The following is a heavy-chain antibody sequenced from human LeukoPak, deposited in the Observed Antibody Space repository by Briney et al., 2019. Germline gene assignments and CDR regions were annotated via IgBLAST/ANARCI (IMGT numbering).Heavy chain of an antibody. D-gene: IGHD4-17*01. Sequence: SETLSLTCTVSGGSISSYYWSWIRQPPGKGLEWIGYIYYSGSTNYNPSLKSRVTISVDTSKNQFSLKLSSVTAADTAVYYCARSFLTTVTPSPSPNWFDPWGQGTLVTVSS. CDR1: GGSISSYY. CDR3: ARSFLTTVTPSPSPNWFDP. CDR2: IYYSGST. V-gene: IGHV4-59*08. J-gene: IGHJ5*02.